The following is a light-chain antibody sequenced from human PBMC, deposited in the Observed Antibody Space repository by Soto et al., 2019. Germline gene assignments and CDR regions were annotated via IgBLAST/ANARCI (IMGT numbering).Light chain of an antibody. CDR1: SSDVGGYNY. J-gene: IGLJ1*01. V-gene: IGLV2-14*01. CDR3: ASYRTGATSV. Sequence: QSALTQPASVSGSPGQSITISCTGTSSDVGGYNYVSWYQLHPGKAPKLMIHEVSERPSGVSNRFSGSKSGNTASLTISGLQAEDEADYYCASYRTGATSVFGGVTKLTVL. CDR2: EVS.